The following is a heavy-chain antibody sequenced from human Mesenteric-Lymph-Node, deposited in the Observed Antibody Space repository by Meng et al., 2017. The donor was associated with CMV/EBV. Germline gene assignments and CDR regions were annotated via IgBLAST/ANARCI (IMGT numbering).Heavy chain of an antibody. CDR2: IYYSGST. J-gene: IGHJ4*02. CDR3: ARASYSSSWFH. D-gene: IGHD6-13*01. Sequence: SETLSLTCSVSGDSIRSYYWTWIRQPPGKGLEWIGYIYYSGSTNYNPSLKSRVTISVDTSKNQFSLKLSSVTAADTAVYYCARASYSSSWFHWGQGTLVTVS. CDR1: GDSIRSYY. V-gene: IGHV4-59*01.